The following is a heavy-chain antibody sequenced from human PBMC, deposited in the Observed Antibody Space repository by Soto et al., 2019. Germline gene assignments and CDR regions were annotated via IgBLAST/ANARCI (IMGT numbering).Heavy chain of an antibody. J-gene: IGHJ6*02. Sequence: LSLTCTVSGGSISSGCYYWSWIRQHPGKGLEWIGYIYYNGDTHYNPSLKSRLSMSVDTSKNQFSLSLTSVTAADTAVYYCARRLDPDVWGQGTTVTVSS. CDR3: ARRLDPDV. D-gene: IGHD3-9*01. CDR2: IYYNGDT. CDR1: GGSISSGCYY. V-gene: IGHV4-31*03.